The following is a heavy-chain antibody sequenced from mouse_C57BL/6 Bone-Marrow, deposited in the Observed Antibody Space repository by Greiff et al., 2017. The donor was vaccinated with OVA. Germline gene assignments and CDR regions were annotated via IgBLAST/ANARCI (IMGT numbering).Heavy chain of an antibody. J-gene: IGHJ1*03. CDR2: IRNKANNHAT. CDR1: GFTFSDAW. CDR3: TRRPTGTWYFDV. Sequence: EVKVEESGGGLVQPGGSMKLSCAASGFTFSDAWMDWVRQSPEKGLEWVAEIRNKANNHATYYAESVKGRFTISRDDSKSSVYLQMNSFRAEDTGIYYCTRRPTGTWYFDVWGTGTTVTVSS. D-gene: IGHD4-1*01. V-gene: IGHV6-6*01.